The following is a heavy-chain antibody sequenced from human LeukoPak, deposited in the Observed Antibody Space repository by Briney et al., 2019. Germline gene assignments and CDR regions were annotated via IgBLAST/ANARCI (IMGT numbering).Heavy chain of an antibody. Sequence: SETLSLTCTVSGGSISSYYWSWIRQPAGKGLEWIGRIYTSGSTNYNPSLKSRVTMSVDMSKNQFSLKLSSVTAADTAVYYCARGLSSSWYHYYYYGMDVWGQGTTVTVSS. D-gene: IGHD6-13*01. J-gene: IGHJ6*02. CDR1: GGSISSYY. CDR2: IYTSGST. V-gene: IGHV4-4*07. CDR3: ARGLSSSWYHYYYYGMDV.